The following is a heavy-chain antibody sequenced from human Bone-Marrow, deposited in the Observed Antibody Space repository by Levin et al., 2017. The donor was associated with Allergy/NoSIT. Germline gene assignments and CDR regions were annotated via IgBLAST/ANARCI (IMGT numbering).Heavy chain of an antibody. J-gene: IGHJ4*02. Sequence: QAGGSLRLSCAVSGFDFSRHAMHWVRQAPGKGLEWVAVLPYDGRYQYYVDSVQGRFTISRDSSKNTLYLQMNSLRGEDTALYYCARGSQGWVQSPPDFWGQGIQVTVSS. D-gene: IGHD5-24*01. CDR1: GFDFSRHA. CDR2: LPYDGRYQ. CDR3: ARGSQGWVQSPPDF. V-gene: IGHV3-30*03.